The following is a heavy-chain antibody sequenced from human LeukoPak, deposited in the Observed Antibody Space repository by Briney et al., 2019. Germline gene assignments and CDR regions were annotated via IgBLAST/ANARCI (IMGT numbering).Heavy chain of an antibody. V-gene: IGHV3-66*01. J-gene: IGHJ4*02. CDR1: GFNVSSKY. CDR2: IYNGGSA. Sequence: GGSLRLSCAASGFNVSSKYISWVRQAPGKGLEWVSVIYNGGSANYADPVKGRLTISRDNSKNKVYLQMNSLRVEDTAVYYCAREASYSGSWWYFDHWGQGTLVTVSS. D-gene: IGHD6-13*01. CDR3: AREASYSGSWWYFDH.